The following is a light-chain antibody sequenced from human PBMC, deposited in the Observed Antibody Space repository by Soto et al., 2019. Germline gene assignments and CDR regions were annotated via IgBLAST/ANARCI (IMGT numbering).Light chain of an antibody. V-gene: IGKV4-1*01. Sequence: DIVMTQSPDSLAVSLGERATINCKSSQSVLYSSNNKNYLAWYQQKPGQPPKLLIYRASTRESGVPDRFSGSGSGTDFTLTISSLQAEDVAAYYCQQYYSSPLTCGGGTKVDI. CDR1: QSVLYSSNNKNY. J-gene: IGKJ4*01. CDR3: QQYYSSPLT. CDR2: RAS.